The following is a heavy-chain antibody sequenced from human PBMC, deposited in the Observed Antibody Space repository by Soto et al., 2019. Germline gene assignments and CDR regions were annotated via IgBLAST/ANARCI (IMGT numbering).Heavy chain of an antibody. CDR3: AKGRGFYSDNYFDP. D-gene: IGHD3-22*01. CDR2: IYSSGNA. V-gene: IGHV4-4*07. Sequence: ETLSLTCSVSLDSISNSYWTWIRQPAGKGLEWIGHIYSSGNANYNPSLKSRVTMSLDTSKNQFSLSLKSVTAADTAIYYCAKGRGFYSDNYFDPWGQGTQVTVSS. J-gene: IGHJ5*02. CDR1: LDSISNSY.